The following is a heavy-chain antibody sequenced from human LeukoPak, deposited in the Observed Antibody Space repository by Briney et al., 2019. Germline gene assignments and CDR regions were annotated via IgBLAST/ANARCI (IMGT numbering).Heavy chain of an antibody. D-gene: IGHD3-10*01. CDR3: ARVVSDYYGSGKSTTYYFDY. J-gene: IGHJ4*02. CDR2: INHSGST. CDR1: GGSFSGYY. V-gene: IGHV4-34*01. Sequence: SETLSLTCAVYGGSFSGYYWSWIRQPPGKELEWIGEINHSGSTNYNPSLKSRVTISVDTSKNQFSLKLSSVTAADTAVYYCARVVSDYYGSGKSTTYYFDYWGQGTLVTVSS.